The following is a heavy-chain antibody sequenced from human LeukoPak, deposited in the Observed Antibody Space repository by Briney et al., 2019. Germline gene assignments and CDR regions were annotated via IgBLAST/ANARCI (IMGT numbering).Heavy chain of an antibody. Sequence: PGGSLRLSCAASGFTFSDYYMSWIRQAPGKGLEWVSYISSSGSTIYYADSVKGRFTISRDNAKNSLYLQMNSLRAEDTAEYYCAKGPYYDIGSNWFDPWGQGTLVTVSS. V-gene: IGHV3-11*01. CDR1: GFTFSDYY. CDR3: AKGPYYDIGSNWFDP. CDR2: ISSSGSTI. D-gene: IGHD3-9*01. J-gene: IGHJ5*02.